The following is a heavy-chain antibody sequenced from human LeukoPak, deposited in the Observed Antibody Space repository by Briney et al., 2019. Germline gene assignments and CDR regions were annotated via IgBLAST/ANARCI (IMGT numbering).Heavy chain of an antibody. D-gene: IGHD1-26*01. CDR3: AKYSGSYSLTDAFDI. V-gene: IGHV3-7*01. CDR2: IKPDECER. Sequence: GGSLRLSCAVSGFIFNDYWMAWVRQAPGKGLEWVATIKPDECERNYVDSVKGRVTISRDNSKNTLYLQMNSLRAEDTAVYYCAKYSGSYSLTDAFDIWGQGTMVTVSS. J-gene: IGHJ3*02. CDR1: GFIFNDYW.